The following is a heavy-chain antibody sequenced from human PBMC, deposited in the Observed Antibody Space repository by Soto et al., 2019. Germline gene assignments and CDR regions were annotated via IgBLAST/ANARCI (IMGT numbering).Heavy chain of an antibody. J-gene: IGHJ4*02. Sequence: ASVKVSWKASGYTFTSYYMHWVRQAPGQGLEWMGIINPSGGSTSYAQKFQGRFIISRDDSKGILYLQMNSLTTEDSGVYYCIGSFPFWGQGTLVTVSS. D-gene: IGHD3-10*01. CDR3: IGSFPF. CDR1: GYTFTSYY. V-gene: IGHV1-46*01. CDR2: INPSGGST.